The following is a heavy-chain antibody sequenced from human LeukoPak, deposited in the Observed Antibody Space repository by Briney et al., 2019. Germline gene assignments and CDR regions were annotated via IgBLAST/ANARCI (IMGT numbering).Heavy chain of an antibody. CDR2: ISPNSGEK. J-gene: IGHJ3*01. V-gene: IGHV1-2*02. D-gene: IGHD3-3*01. CDR1: GYTFSDYC. Sequence: ASVTVSCKAAGYTFSDYCMHWGRQAPAQGLEWMGWISPNSGEKKYAQKFQGRVTMTRDTAISTAYMELRRLSSDDTAVSYCARKRGVGLDPNAFDLWGQGTMVTVSS. CDR3: ARKRGVGLDPNAFDL.